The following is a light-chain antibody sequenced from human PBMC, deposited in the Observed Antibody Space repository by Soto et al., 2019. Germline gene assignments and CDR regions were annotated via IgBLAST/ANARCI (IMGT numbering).Light chain of an antibody. V-gene: IGKV1-33*01. CDR1: HDITNY. CDR3: QQYDNPPYT. CDR2: DTS. J-gene: IGKJ5*01. Sequence: DIQMTQSPSSLSASIGDRVTITCQASHDITNYLIWYKQKPERPPKLVIEDTSNLEIGVASRFSGSRSGADFTFTIYGLQPEDIATYWCQQYDNPPYTFGQGPRLEIK.